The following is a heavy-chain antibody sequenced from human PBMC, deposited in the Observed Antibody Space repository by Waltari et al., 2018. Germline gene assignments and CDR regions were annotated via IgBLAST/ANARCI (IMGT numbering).Heavy chain of an antibody. CDR3: SRDSGYCSDY. D-gene: IGHD1-26*01. V-gene: IGHV3-49*03. J-gene: IGHJ4*02. CDR2: IRSKAYGGTT. CDR1: GFTFGAYA. Sequence: EVQVVESGGGLVQPGRSLRLSCTASGFTFGAYAMSRFRQAPGKGLEWVSFIRSKAYGGTTEYAASVKGRFTISRDDSKSIAFLQMNSLKTEDTAVYYCSRDSGYCSDYWGQGTLVTVSS.